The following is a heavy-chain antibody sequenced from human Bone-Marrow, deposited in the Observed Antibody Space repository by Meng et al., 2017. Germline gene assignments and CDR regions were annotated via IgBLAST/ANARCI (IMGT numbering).Heavy chain of an antibody. J-gene: IGHJ4*02. CDR1: GFTFSSYS. CDR2: ISSSSSYI. D-gene: IGHD2-2*01. Sequence: GGSLRLSCAASGFTFSSYSMNWVRQAPGKGLEWVSSISSSSSYIYYADSVKGRFTISRDNAKNSLYLQMHSLRAEDTAVYYCARGLFERYCSSTSFDCPMPLADYWGQGTLVTVSS. CDR3: ARGLFERYCSSTSFDCPMPLADY. V-gene: IGHV3-21*01.